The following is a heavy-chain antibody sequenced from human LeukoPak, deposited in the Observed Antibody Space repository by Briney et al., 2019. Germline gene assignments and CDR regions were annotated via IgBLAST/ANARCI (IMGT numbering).Heavy chain of an antibody. Sequence: PGESLKISCQGSGYRFTRYWIGWVRQMPGKGLEWMGIIYPGDSDTRYSPSFQGQVTISADKSISTAYLQWSSLKASDTAMYYCARHPDLDFWSGPQNYYFDYWGQGTLVTVSS. D-gene: IGHD3-3*01. CDR1: GYRFTRYW. V-gene: IGHV5-51*01. CDR3: ARHPDLDFWSGPQNYYFDY. CDR2: IYPGDSDT. J-gene: IGHJ4*02.